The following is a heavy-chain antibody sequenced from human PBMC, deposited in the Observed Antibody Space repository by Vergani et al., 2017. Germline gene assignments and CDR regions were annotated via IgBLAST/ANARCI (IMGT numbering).Heavy chain of an antibody. CDR3: AKDSTFGGVIVNRGVY. Sequence: EVQLLESGGGLVQPGGSLRLSCAASGFTFSSYAMSWVRQAPGKGLEWVSAISGSGGSTYYADSVKGRFTISRDNSKNTLYLQMNSLRAADTAVYYCAKDSTFGGVIVNRGVYWGQGTLVTGSS. J-gene: IGHJ4*02. CDR1: GFTFSSYA. CDR2: ISGSGGST. D-gene: IGHD3-16*02. V-gene: IGHV3-23*01.